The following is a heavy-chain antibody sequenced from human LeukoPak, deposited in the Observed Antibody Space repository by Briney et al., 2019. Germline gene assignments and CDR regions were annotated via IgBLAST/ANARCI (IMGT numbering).Heavy chain of an antibody. V-gene: IGHV5-51*01. Sequence: HGESLKISCKGSGYSFTSYWIAWVRQMPGKGLEWMGIIYPGDSDTRYSPSFQGQVTISVDKSISTAYLQWSSLKASDTAMYYCARLGELWYSSSSGDYWGQGTLVTVSS. CDR3: ARLGELWYSSSSGDY. CDR2: IYPGDSDT. J-gene: IGHJ4*02. CDR1: GYSFTSYW. D-gene: IGHD6-6*01.